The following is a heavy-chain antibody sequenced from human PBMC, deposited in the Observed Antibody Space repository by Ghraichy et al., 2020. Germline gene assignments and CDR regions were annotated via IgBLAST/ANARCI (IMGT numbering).Heavy chain of an antibody. J-gene: IGHJ5*02. V-gene: IGHV3-30*04. Sequence: GGSLRLSCAASGFTFSSYAMHWVRQAPGKGLEWVAVISYDGSNKYYADSVKGRFTISRDNSKNTLYLQMNSLRAEDTAVYYCARDLKYVGIVGEYNWFDPWGQGTLVTVSS. CDR1: GFTFSSYA. CDR3: ARDLKYVGIVGEYNWFDP. CDR2: ISYDGSNK. D-gene: IGHD1-26*01.